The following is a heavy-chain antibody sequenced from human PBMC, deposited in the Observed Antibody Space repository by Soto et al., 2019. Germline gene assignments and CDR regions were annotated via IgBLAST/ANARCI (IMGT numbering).Heavy chain of an antibody. CDR2: ISAYNGNT. CDR3: ARENDSSGYHVLPDAFDI. V-gene: IGHV1-18*01. Sequence: QVQLVQSGAEVKKPGASVKVSCKASGYTFTSYGISWVRQAPGQGLEWMGWISAYNGNTNYAQKLQGRATMTTDTSTSTAYMELRSLRSDDTAVYYCARENDSSGYHVLPDAFDIWGQGTMVTVSS. J-gene: IGHJ3*02. CDR1: GYTFTSYG. D-gene: IGHD3-22*01.